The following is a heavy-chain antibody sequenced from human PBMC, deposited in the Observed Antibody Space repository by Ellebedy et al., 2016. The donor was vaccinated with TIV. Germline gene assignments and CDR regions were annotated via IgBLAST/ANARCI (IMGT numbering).Heavy chain of an antibody. CDR1: GGSISSYY. Sequence: SETLSLXXTVSGGSISSYYWSWIRQPPGKGLEWIGYIYYSGSTNYNPSLKSRVTISVDTSKNQFSLKLSSVTAADTAVYYCARGLTDSYWYFDLWGRGTLVTVSS. J-gene: IGHJ2*01. D-gene: IGHD1-20*01. CDR2: IYYSGST. CDR3: ARGLTDSYWYFDL. V-gene: IGHV4-59*01.